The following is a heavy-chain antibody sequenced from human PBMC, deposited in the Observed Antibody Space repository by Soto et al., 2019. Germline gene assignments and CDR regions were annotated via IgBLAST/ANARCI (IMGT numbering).Heavy chain of an antibody. CDR1: GFTFSSYA. V-gene: IGHV3-21*01. D-gene: IGHD1-26*01. J-gene: IGHJ3*02. Sequence: GGSLRLSCAASGFTFSSYAMSWVRQAPGKGLEWVSPISGSSSYRYYTDSVTGGFTISRDNAKNSLYLQMNSMRAEDTDVYYFARDKGAYYALGAFDIWGQGTVVTVSS. CDR3: ARDKGAYYALGAFDI. CDR2: ISGSSSYR.